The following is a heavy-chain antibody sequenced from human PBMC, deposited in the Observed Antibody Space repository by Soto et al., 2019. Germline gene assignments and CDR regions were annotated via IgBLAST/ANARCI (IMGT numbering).Heavy chain of an antibody. CDR1: GGSFSGYY. V-gene: IGHV4-34*01. Sequence: PSETLSLTCAVYGGSFSGYYWGWIRQPPGKGLEWIGEINHSGSTNYNPSLKSRVTISVDTSKNQFSLKLSSVTAADTAVYYGARKRGEWLVPFFDFWGQGTLVTDSS. CDR2: INHSGST. J-gene: IGHJ4*02. D-gene: IGHD6-19*01. CDR3: ARKRGEWLVPFFDF.